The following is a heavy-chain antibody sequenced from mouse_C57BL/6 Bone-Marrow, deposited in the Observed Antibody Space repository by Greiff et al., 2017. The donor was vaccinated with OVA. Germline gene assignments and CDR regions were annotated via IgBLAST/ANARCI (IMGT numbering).Heavy chain of an antibody. CDR3: AREGTYYSNYFAY. Sequence: QVQLQQSGAELVKPGASVKMSCKASGYTFNSYWITWVKQRPGQGLEWIGDIYPGSGSTNYNEKFKSKATLTVDTSSSTAYMQLSSLTSEDSAVYYCAREGTYYSNYFAYWGQGTLVTVSA. D-gene: IGHD2-5*01. V-gene: IGHV1-55*01. CDR1: GYTFNSYW. J-gene: IGHJ3*01. CDR2: IYPGSGST.